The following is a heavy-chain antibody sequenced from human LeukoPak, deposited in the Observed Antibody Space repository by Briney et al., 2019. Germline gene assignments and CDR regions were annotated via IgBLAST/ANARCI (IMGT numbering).Heavy chain of an antibody. Sequence: PGVSLRLSCAASGFTFSSYAMSWVRQAPGKAPEWVSGISGSGGSTYSADSVKGRFTISRDNSKNTLYLQMNTLRAEDTAVYYCARSIYASGSFYTFDIWGQGTMVTVSS. CDR3: ARSIYASGSFYTFDI. D-gene: IGHD3-10*01. CDR1: GFTFSSYA. CDR2: ISGSGGST. V-gene: IGHV3-23*01. J-gene: IGHJ3*02.